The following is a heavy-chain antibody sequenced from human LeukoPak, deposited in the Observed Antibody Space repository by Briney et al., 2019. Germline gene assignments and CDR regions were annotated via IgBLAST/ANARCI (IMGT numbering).Heavy chain of an antibody. CDR1: GFNFSNYA. CDR3: TREFCSGGSCYGYFDL. V-gene: IGHV3-23*01. J-gene: IGHJ2*01. D-gene: IGHD2-15*01. CDR2: VTGIGSNT. Sequence: GGSLRLSCAASGFNFSNYAMTWVRQAPGKGLEWVSAVTGIGSNTYYADSVKGRFTISKDNSKNTLYLQLNSLRAEDTAVYYCTREFCSGGSCYGYFDLWGRGALVTVSS.